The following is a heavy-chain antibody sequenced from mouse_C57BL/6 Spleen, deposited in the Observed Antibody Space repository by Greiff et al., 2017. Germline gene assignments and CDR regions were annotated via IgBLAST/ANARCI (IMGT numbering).Heavy chain of an antibody. CDR2: IDPSDSYT. V-gene: IGHV1-69*01. J-gene: IGHJ4*01. CDR3: AKGPDYYGSSYSAMDY. CDR1: GYTFTSYW. D-gene: IGHD1-1*01. Sequence: QVQLQQLGAELVMPGASVKLSCKASGYTFTSYWMHWVKQRPGQGIEWIGEIDPSDSYTNYNQKFKGKSTLTVDKSSSTAYMQLSSLTSEDSAVYYCAKGPDYYGSSYSAMDYCGQRTSVTVSS.